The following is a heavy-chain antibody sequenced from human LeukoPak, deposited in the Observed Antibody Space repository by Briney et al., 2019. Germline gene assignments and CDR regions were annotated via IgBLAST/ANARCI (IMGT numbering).Heavy chain of an antibody. CDR1: GGTFSSYA. J-gene: IGHJ4*02. CDR3: ARDLSTVGSGSYSFDY. CDR2: IIPIFGTA. Sequence: ASVKVSCKASGGTFSSYAISWVRQAPGQGLEWMGGIIPIFGTANYAQKFQGRVTITADESTSTAYMELSSLRSEDTAVYYCARDLSTVGSGSYSFDYWGQGTLVTVPS. D-gene: IGHD3-10*01. V-gene: IGHV1-69*13.